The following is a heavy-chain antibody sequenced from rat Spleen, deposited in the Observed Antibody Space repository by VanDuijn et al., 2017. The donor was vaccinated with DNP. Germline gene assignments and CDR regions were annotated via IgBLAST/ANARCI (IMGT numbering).Heavy chain of an antibody. CDR1: GYSITSSYR. CDR3: ARWSDYFDY. CDR2: INSAGST. J-gene: IGHJ2*01. Sequence: EVQLQESGPGLLKPSQSLSLTCYVTGYSITSSYRWNWIRKFPGNKLEWMGYINSAGSTNYNPSLKSRISITRDTSKNQFFLQLNSVTTEDTATYYCARWSDYFDYWGQGVMVTVSS. V-gene: IGHV3-3*01. D-gene: IGHD4-2*01.